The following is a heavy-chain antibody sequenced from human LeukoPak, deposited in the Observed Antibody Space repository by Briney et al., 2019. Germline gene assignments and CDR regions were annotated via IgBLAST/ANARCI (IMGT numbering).Heavy chain of an antibody. CDR3: AKDRLRWIAADNGLDY. CDR1: GFTFSSYA. J-gene: IGHJ4*02. Sequence: PGGSLRLSCAASGFTFSSYAMHWVRQAPGKGLEWVAVISYDGSNKYYADSVKGRFTISRDNSKNTLYLQMNSLRAEDTAVYYCAKDRLRWIAADNGLDYWGQGTLVTVSS. D-gene: IGHD6-13*01. CDR2: ISYDGSNK. V-gene: IGHV3-30-3*01.